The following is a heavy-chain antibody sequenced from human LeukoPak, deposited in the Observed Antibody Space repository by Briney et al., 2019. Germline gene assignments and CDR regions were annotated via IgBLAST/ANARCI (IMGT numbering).Heavy chain of an antibody. Sequence: ASVKVSCKASGYTFTGYYMHWVRQAPGQGLEWMGWINPNSGGTNYAQKFQGRVTMTRDTSISTAYMELSRLRSDDTAVYYCARDLVTGRYCSSTSCSPFDYWGQGTLVTVSS. CDR1: GYTFTGYY. D-gene: IGHD2-2*01. CDR3: ARDLVTGRYCSSTSCSPFDY. V-gene: IGHV1-2*02. J-gene: IGHJ4*02. CDR2: INPNSGGT.